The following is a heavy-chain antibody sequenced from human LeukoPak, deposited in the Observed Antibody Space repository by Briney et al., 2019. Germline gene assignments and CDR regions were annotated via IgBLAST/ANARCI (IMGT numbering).Heavy chain of an antibody. CDR2: INHSGST. Sequence: SETLSPTCAVYGGSFSGYYWSWIRQPPGKGLEWIGEINHSGSTNYNPSLKSRVTISVDTSKNQFSLKLSSVTAADTAVYYCARGGTRVYCSGGSCYPRYYYGMDVWGQGTTVTVSS. V-gene: IGHV4-34*01. D-gene: IGHD2-15*01. J-gene: IGHJ6*02. CDR1: GGSFSGYY. CDR3: ARGGTRVYCSGGSCYPRYYYGMDV.